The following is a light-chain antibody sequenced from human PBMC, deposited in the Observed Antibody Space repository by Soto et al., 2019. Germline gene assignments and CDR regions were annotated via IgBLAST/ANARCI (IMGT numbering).Light chain of an antibody. CDR2: GAS. CDR1: QSVRSN. J-gene: IGKJ4*01. Sequence: EIVKTQSPATLSVSPGERVTLSCRASQSVRSNLAWYQQKPGQVPRVLIYGASTRAIGIPDRFSGSGSGTEFTLSISSLQSEDFAVYYCQHYNNLWGFGGGTKVEIK. CDR3: QHYNNLWG. V-gene: IGKV3-15*01.